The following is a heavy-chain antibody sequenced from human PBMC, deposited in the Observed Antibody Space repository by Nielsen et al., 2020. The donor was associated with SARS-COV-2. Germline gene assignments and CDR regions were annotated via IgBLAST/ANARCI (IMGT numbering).Heavy chain of an antibody. D-gene: IGHD3-22*01. CDR3: ARGGGYYDSSGYGRWADY. J-gene: IGHJ4*02. CDR1: GGSFSGYY. Sequence: SETLSLTCAVYGGSFSGYYWSWIRQPPGKGLEWIGEINHSGSTNYNPSLKSRVTISVDTSKNQFSLKLSSVTAADTAVYYYARGGGYYDSSGYGRWADYWGQGTLVTVSS. V-gene: IGHV4-34*01. CDR2: INHSGST.